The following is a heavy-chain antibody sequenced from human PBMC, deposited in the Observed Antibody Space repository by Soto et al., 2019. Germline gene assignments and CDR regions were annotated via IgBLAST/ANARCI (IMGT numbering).Heavy chain of an antibody. CDR1: GGTFSSYD. D-gene: IGHD2-21*02. J-gene: IGHJ4*02. CDR3: ARDRALVYCGGDGYPFDY. V-gene: IGHV1-69*13. Sequence: SVEVSCRASGGTFSSYDISWVRQAPGQGLEWMGGIIPIFGTANYAQKFQGRVTITADESTSTAYMELSSLRSEDTAVYYCARDRALVYCGGDGYPFDYWGQGTLVTVS. CDR2: IIPIFGTA.